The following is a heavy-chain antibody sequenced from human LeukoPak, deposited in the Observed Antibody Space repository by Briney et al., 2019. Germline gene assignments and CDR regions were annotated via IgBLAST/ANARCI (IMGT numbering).Heavy chain of an antibody. CDR2: IRYDGSNK. Sequence: PGGSLRLSCAASGFTFSSCGMHWVRQAPGKGLEWVAFIRYDGSNKYYADSVKGRFTISRDNSKNTLYLQMNSLRAEDTAVYYCARDRSSTSPLDYWGQGTLVTVSS. V-gene: IGHV3-30*02. J-gene: IGHJ4*02. D-gene: IGHD2-2*01. CDR3: ARDRSSTSPLDY. CDR1: GFTFSSCG.